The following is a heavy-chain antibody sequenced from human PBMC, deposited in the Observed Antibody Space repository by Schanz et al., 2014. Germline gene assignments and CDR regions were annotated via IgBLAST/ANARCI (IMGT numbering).Heavy chain of an antibody. Sequence: QVQLQQWGAGLLKPSETLSLTCAVSGGSIRSGTYYWSWIRQPAGKALEWVGRVFPNGITNYNPSLKSRVTISLDTSKNQFSLTLPSLTAADTAVYYCARDTTWRLDLWGRGTLVTVSS. V-gene: IGHV4-61*02. D-gene: IGHD1-1*01. CDR1: GGSIRSGTYY. CDR3: ARDTTWRLDL. CDR2: VFPNGIT. J-gene: IGHJ2*01.